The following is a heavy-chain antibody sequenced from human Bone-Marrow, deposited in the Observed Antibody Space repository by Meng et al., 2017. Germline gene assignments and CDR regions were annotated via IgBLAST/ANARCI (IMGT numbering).Heavy chain of an antibody. Sequence: EAQRVDAGGGLVQSGGSLRLPCVDSGSTFSRYWMHWVRQVPGKGLVWVSCINSDGSKTSYADSVKGRFTISRDNAKNTLYLQMNSLRAEDTAVYYCVRSLDLWGQGTLVTVSS. CDR2: INSDGSKT. CDR3: VRSLDL. J-gene: IGHJ4*02. V-gene: IGHV3-74*01. CDR1: GSTFSRYW.